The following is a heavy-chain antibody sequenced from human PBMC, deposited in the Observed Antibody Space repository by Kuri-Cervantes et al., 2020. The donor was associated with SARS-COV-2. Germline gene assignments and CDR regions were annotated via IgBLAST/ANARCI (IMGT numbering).Heavy chain of an antibody. CDR3: ARGHSYGVDY. J-gene: IGHJ4*02. D-gene: IGHD5-18*01. Sequence: GESLKISCAASGFTVSSNYMSWVRQAPGKGLEWVSVIYSGGSTYYADSVKGRFTISRDNSKNTLYLQMNSLRAEDTAVYYCARGHSYGVDYWGQGTLVTVSS. CDR2: IYSGGST. CDR1: GFTVSSNY. V-gene: IGHV3-66*01.